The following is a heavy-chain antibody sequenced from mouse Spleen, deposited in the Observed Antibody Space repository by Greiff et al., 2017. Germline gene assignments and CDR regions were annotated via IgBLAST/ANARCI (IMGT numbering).Heavy chain of an antibody. V-gene: IGHV1-81*01. J-gene: IGHJ2*01. Sequence: VQLQQSGAELARPGASVKLSCKASGYTFTSYGISWVKQRTGQGLEWIGEIYPRSGNTYYNEKFKGKATLTADKSSSTAYMELRSLTSEDSAVYFCARYDGNYPYFDYWGQGTTLTVSS. CDR2: IYPRSGNT. CDR3: ARYDGNYPYFDY. CDR1: GYTFTSYG. D-gene: IGHD2-3*01.